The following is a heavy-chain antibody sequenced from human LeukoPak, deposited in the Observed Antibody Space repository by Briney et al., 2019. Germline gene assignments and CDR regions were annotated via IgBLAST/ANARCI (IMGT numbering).Heavy chain of an antibody. CDR2: IRYDGSNK. Sequence: GGSLRLPCAASGFNFSSYGMHWVRQAPGKGLEWVAFIRYDGSNKYYADSVKGRFTISRDNSKNTLYLQMNSLRAEDTAVYYCAKDRKQLLDYWGQGTLVTVSS. CDR3: AKDRKQLLDY. CDR1: GFNFSSYG. D-gene: IGHD1-1*01. V-gene: IGHV3-30*02. J-gene: IGHJ4*02.